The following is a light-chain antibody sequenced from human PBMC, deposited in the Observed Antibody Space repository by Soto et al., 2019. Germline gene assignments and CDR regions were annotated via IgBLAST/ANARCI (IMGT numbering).Light chain of an antibody. CDR1: QSVSSSY. J-gene: IGKJ1*01. CDR2: ATS. V-gene: IGKV3-20*01. Sequence: EIVLTQSPGTLSLSPGERATLSCRASQSVSSSYLAWYQQKPGQPPRLVMYATSSRATGIPARFSGSGSGTDFTLTISRLEPEVFAVYYCQQFGSSSWTFGQGTKV. CDR3: QQFGSSSWT.